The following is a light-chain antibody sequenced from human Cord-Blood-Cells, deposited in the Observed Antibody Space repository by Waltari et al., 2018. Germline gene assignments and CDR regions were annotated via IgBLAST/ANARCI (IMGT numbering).Light chain of an antibody. CDR3: SSYTSSSTLV. CDR1: SSDAGGYNY. CDR2: DVS. Sequence: QSALTQPASVSGSPGQSITISCTGTSSDAGGYNYVSWSQQHPGKAPKLMIYDVSNRPSGVSNRFSGSKSGNTASLTISGLQAEDEADYYCSSYTSSSTLVFGGGTKLTVL. J-gene: IGLJ3*02. V-gene: IGLV2-14*03.